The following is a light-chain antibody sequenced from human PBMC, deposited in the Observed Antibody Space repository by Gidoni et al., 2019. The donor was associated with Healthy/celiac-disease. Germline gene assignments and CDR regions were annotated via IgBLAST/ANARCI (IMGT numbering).Light chain of an antibody. Sequence: EIVLTQSPGTLSLSPGERATLSCRASQRVSSSYLAWDQQKTGQAPRLLIYGASSRATGIPDRFSASGCGTDFTLTISRLEPEDVAVYYCQQYGSSPYTFGQGTKLEIK. CDR1: QRVSSSY. J-gene: IGKJ2*01. CDR3: QQYGSSPYT. CDR2: GAS. V-gene: IGKV3-20*01.